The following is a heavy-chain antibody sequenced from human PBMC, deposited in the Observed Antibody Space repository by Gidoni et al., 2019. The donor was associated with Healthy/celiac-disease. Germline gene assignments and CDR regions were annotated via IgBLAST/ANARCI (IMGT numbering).Heavy chain of an antibody. CDR3: ARVGVLVADAFDI. V-gene: IGHV3-7*01. Sequence: EVQLVESGGGLFQPGGSLRLSCAASGFTFSSYWMSWVRQAPGKGLEWVANIKQDGSEKYYVDSVKGRFTISRDNAKNSLYLQMNSLRAEDTAVYYCARVGVLVADAFDIWGQGTMVTVSS. J-gene: IGHJ3*02. CDR2: IKQDGSEK. CDR1: GFTFSSYW. D-gene: IGHD2-21*01.